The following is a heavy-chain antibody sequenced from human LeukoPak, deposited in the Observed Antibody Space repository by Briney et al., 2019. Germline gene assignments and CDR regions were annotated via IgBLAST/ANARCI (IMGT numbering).Heavy chain of an antibody. V-gene: IGHV4-39*02. Sequence: SETLSLTCTVSGGSISSSSYYWGWIRQPPGKGLEWIGSIYYSGSTYYNPSLKSRVTISVDTSKNQLSLKLSSVTAADTAVYYCARDSSPGRYYYYYMDVWGKGTTVTVSS. J-gene: IGHJ6*03. CDR2: IYYSGST. CDR3: ARDSSPGRYYYYYMDV. CDR1: GGSISSSSYY. D-gene: IGHD6-19*01.